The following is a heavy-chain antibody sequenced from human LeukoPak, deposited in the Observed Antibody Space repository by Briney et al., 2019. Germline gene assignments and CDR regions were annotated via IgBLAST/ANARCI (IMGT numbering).Heavy chain of an antibody. D-gene: IGHD4-17*01. CDR1: GGSISSSSYY. CDR2: IYYSGST. Sequence: PSETLSLTCTVSGGSISSSSYYWGWIRQPPGKGLEWIGSIYYSGSTYYNPSLKSRVTISVDTSKNQFSLKLSSVTAADTAVYYCARRNYGDYGYWGQGTLVTVSS. J-gene: IGHJ4*02. V-gene: IGHV4-39*07. CDR3: ARRNYGDYGY.